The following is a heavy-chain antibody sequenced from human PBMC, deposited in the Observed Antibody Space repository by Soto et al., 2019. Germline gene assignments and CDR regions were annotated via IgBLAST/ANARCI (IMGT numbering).Heavy chain of an antibody. CDR3: VRVEYIGYGQAIDH. Sequence: SETLSLTCAVSGVSISSYYWSWIRQPPGKGLEWIGYNYYSGTTNYNPSLKSRVTISVDTSKNQFFLRLTSVTAADTAVYYCVRVEYIGYGQAIDHWGPGTLVTVSS. CDR2: NYYSGTT. V-gene: IGHV4-59*01. CDR1: GVSISSYY. D-gene: IGHD5-12*01. J-gene: IGHJ4*02.